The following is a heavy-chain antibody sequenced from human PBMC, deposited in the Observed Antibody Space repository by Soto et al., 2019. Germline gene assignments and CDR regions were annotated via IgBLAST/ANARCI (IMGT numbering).Heavy chain of an antibody. J-gene: IGHJ6*02. CDR2: IIPIFGTA. CDR1: GGTFSSYS. V-gene: IGHV1-69*13. CDR3: AREGRSTYYYYGMDV. Sequence: SVNVSCKSSGGTFSSYSISWVRQAPGQGLEWMGGIIPIFGTANYAQKFQGRVTITADESTSTAYMELSSLRSEDTAVYYCAREGRSTYYYYGMDVWGQGTTVTVSS.